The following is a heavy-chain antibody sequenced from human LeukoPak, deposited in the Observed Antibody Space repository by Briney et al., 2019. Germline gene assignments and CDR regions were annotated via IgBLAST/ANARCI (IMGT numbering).Heavy chain of an antibody. D-gene: IGHD2-2*01. CDR1: GGSFSGYY. J-gene: IGHJ5*02. Sequence: SETLSLTCAVYGGSFSGYYWSWIRQPPGKGLEWIGEINHSGSTNYNPSLKSRVTISVDTSKNQFSLKLSSVTAADTAVYYCARGSVVVPAATHNWFDPWGQGTLVTVSS. CDR2: INHSGST. CDR3: ARGSVVVPAATHNWFDP. V-gene: IGHV4-34*01.